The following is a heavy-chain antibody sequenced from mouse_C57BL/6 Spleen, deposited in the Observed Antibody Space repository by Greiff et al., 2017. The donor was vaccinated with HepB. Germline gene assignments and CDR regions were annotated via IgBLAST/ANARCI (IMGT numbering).Heavy chain of an antibody. J-gene: IGHJ2*01. CDR3: TASYDYGFDY. D-gene: IGHD2-4*01. V-gene: IGHV14-1*01. Sequence: EVQLQQSGAELVRPGASVKLSCTASGFNIKDYYMHWVKQRPEQGLEWIGRIDPEDGDTEYAPKFQGKATMTADKSSNTAYLQLSSLASEDTAVYYCTASYDYGFDYWGQGTTLTVSS. CDR2: IDPEDGDT. CDR1: GFNIKDYY.